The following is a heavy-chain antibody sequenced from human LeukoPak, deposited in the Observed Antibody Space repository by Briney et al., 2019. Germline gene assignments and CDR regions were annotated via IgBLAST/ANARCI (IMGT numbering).Heavy chain of an antibody. CDR3: ARHSYCYDSSGYYYPNWFDP. Sequence: SETLSLTCTVSGGSISSSSYYWGWIRQPPGKGLEWIGSIYYSGSTYYNPSLKSRVTISVDTSKNQFSLKLSSVTAADTAVYYCARHSYCYDSSGYYYPNWFDPWGQGTLVTVSS. CDR2: IYYSGST. D-gene: IGHD3-22*01. CDR1: GGSISSSSYY. J-gene: IGHJ5*02. V-gene: IGHV4-39*01.